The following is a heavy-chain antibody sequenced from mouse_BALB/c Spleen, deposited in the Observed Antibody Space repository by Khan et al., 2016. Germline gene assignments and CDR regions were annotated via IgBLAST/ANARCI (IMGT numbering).Heavy chain of an antibody. J-gene: IGHJ2*01. CDR3: ARDYYGSSYFDY. CDR1: GYSITSDYA. CDR2: ISYSGST. Sequence: EVQLQESGPGLVKPSQSLSLTCTVTGYSITSDYAWNWIRQFPGNKLEWMDYISYSGSTSYNPSLKSRISITRDTSKNQFFLQLNSVTTEDTATXYCARDYYGSSYFDYWGQGTTLTVSS. D-gene: IGHD1-1*01. V-gene: IGHV3-2*02.